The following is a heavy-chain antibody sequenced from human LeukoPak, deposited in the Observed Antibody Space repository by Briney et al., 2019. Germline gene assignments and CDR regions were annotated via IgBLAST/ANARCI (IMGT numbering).Heavy chain of an antibody. CDR3: ARGLEYSSSGSDY. J-gene: IGHJ4*02. V-gene: IGHV4-38-2*02. CDR2: IYHSGST. CDR1: GYSISSGHY. Sequence: PSETLSLTCTVSGYSISSGHYWGWLRQPPGKGLEWIGSIYHSGSTYYNPSLKSRVTISVDTSKNQFSLKLSSVTAADTAVYYCARGLEYSSSGSDYWGQGTLVTVSS. D-gene: IGHD6-6*01.